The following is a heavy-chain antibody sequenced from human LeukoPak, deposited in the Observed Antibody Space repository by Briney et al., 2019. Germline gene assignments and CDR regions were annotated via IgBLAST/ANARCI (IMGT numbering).Heavy chain of an antibody. CDR3: ARVKDYYDSSGYY. V-gene: IGHV1-2*02. J-gene: IGHJ4*02. CDR2: INPNSGDT. Sequence: ASVKVSCKASGYTFTGYYMLWVRQAPGQGLEWMGWINPNSGDTNYAQKFQGRVTLTRDTSISTAYMELSRLGSDDTAVYYCARVKDYYDSSGYYWGQGTLVTVSS. D-gene: IGHD3-22*01. CDR1: GYTFTGYY.